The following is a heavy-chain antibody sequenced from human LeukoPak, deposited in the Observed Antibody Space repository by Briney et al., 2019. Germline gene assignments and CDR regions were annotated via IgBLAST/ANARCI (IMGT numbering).Heavy chain of an antibody. CDR2: INWNGGST. V-gene: IGHV3-20*04. CDR3: ARDLSRDIVVVPAPFDY. J-gene: IGHJ4*02. D-gene: IGHD2-2*01. CDR1: GFTFDDYG. Sequence: PGGSLRLSCAASGFTFDDYGMSWVRQAPGKGLEWVSGINWNGGSTGYADSVKGRFTISGDNAKNSLYLQMNSLRAEDTALYYCARDLSRDIVVVPAPFDYWGQGTLVTVSS.